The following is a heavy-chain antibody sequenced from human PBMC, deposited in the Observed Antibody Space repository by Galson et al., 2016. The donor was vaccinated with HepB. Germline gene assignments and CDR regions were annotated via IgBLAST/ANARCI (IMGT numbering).Heavy chain of an antibody. CDR3: ARHRRVAGPFGP. CDR1: GGSISSGSYY. CDR2: IYYSGGT. D-gene: IGHD6-19*01. J-gene: IGHJ5*02. V-gene: IGHV4-39*01. Sequence: SETLSLTCTVSGGSISSGSYYWGWIRQPPGKGLEWTGSIYYSGGTYYNPSLKSRVTISVDTSKNQFSLKLSSVTAADTAVYYCARHRRVAGPFGPWGQGTLVNVSS.